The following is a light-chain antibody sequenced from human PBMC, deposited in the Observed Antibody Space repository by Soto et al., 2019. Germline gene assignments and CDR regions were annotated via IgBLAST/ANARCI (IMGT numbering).Light chain of an antibody. V-gene: IGKV3-15*01. CDR1: QTVSRS. CDR3: QQSYSSLALT. CDR2: GAS. J-gene: IGKJ4*01. Sequence: EVVMTQSPATLSVSPGERATLSCRASQTVSRSLAWYQQKPGQAPRLLIYGASTRATGIPGRFSGSGSWRDFTLTISSLQSEDFAAYYCQQSYSSLALTFGGGTRVEIK.